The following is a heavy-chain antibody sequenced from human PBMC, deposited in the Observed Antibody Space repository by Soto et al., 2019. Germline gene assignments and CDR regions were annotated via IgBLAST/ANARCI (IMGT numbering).Heavy chain of an antibody. V-gene: IGHV3-23*01. CDR3: AHFDWFIDY. Sequence: GGSLRLSCVASAFTFSRFAMSWVRQTPGKGLEWVSAISGSGASTYYADSVKGRFTISRDNSKNTLYLQMNSLRAEDTAVYYCAHFDWFIDYWGQGTLVTVSS. D-gene: IGHD3-9*01. CDR2: ISGSGAST. J-gene: IGHJ4*02. CDR1: AFTFSRFA.